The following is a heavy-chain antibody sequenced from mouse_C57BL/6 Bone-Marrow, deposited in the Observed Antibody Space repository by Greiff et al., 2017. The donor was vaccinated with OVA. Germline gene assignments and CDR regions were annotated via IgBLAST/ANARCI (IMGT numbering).Heavy chain of an antibody. CDR1: GFTFSSYA. V-gene: IGHV5-4*03. CDR3: ASHDYYARDY. J-gene: IGHJ4*01. Sequence: EVKLVESGGGLVKPGGSLKLSCAASGFTFSSYAMSWVRQTPEKRLEWVATISDGGSYTYYPDNVKGRFTISRDNAKNNLYLQMSHLTSEDTAMYYCASHDYYARDYWGQGTSVTVSS. CDR2: ISDGGSYT.